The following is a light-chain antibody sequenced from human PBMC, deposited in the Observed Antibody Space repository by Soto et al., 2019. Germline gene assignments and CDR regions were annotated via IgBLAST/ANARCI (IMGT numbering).Light chain of an antibody. Sequence: EIVLTQSPGTLSLSPGERATLSCRASQSVTSRLLAWYQQKPGQAPRLLIYGASSRASGIPDRFSGSGSGPDFTLTISRLEPEDFAMYYCQQYHNSPRTFGQGTKVEIK. CDR2: GAS. V-gene: IGKV3-20*01. CDR3: QQYHNSPRT. CDR1: QSVTSRL. J-gene: IGKJ1*01.